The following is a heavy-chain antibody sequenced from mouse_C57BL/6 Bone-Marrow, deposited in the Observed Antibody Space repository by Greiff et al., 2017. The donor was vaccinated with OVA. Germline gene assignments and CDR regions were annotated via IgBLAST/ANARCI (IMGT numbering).Heavy chain of an antibody. CDR2: ISSGSSPI. CDR1: GFTFSDYG. V-gene: IGHV5-17*01. CDR3: ARPITTVVAMGPH. Sequence: EVQRVESGGGLVKPGGSLKLSCAASGFTFSDYGMHWVRQAPEKGLEWVAYISSGSSPISYADTVKGRFTISRDNAKNTLFLQMTSLRSEDTAMYYCARPITTVVAMGPHWGQGTLVTVSA. D-gene: IGHD1-1*01. J-gene: IGHJ3*01.